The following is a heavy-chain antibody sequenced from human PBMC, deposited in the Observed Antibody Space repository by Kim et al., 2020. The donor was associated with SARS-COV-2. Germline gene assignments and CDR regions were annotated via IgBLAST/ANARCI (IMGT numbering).Heavy chain of an antibody. J-gene: IGHJ5*02. D-gene: IGHD3-10*01. V-gene: IGHV3-23*01. Sequence: ADAVKGRCTISRDKSKNTLYLQMNRRRAEDTAVDYCAKDRRFNGSGRFDHWGQGTLVTVSS. CDR3: AKDRRFNGSGRFDH.